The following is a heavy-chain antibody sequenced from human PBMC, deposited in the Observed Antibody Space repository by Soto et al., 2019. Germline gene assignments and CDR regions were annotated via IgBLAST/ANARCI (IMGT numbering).Heavy chain of an antibody. J-gene: IGHJ6*02. CDR2: ISAYNGNT. Sequence: ASVKVSCKASGYTFTSYGISWVRQAPGQGLEWMRWISAYNGNTNYAQKLQGRVTMTTDTSTSTGYMELRSLRSDDTAVYYCARDRGGIAVATYYYYGMDVWGQGTTVTVSS. D-gene: IGHD6-19*01. CDR1: GYTFTSYG. V-gene: IGHV1-18*01. CDR3: ARDRGGIAVATYYYYGMDV.